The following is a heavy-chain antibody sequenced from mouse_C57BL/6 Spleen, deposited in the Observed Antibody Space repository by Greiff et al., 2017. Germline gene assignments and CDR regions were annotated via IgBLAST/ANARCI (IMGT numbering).Heavy chain of an antibody. V-gene: IGHV2-2*01. CDR3: ARKGPYGNYLDY. J-gene: IGHJ2*01. D-gene: IGHD2-1*01. Sequence: VQRVESGPGLVQPSQSLSITCTVSGFSLTSYGVHWVRQSPGKGLEWLGVIWSGGSTDYNAAFISRLSISKDNSKSQVFFKMNSLQADDTSIYYCARKGPYGNYLDYWGQGTTLTVSS. CDR1: GFSLTSYG. CDR2: IWSGGST.